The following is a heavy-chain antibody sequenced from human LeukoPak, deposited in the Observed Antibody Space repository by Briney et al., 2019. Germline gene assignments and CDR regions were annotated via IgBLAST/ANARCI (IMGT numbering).Heavy chain of an antibody. V-gene: IGHV3-30*02. Sequence: PGGSLRLSCAASGFTFSSYGMHWVRQAPGKGLEWVAFIRYDGSNKYYADSVKGRFTISRDNSKNTLYLQMNSLRAEDTALYYCARDSTPTEDGDYRWFFDSWGQGTLVTVSS. CDR1: GFTFSSYG. CDR2: IRYDGSNK. D-gene: IGHD4-17*01. J-gene: IGHJ4*01. CDR3: ARDSTPTEDGDYRWFFDS.